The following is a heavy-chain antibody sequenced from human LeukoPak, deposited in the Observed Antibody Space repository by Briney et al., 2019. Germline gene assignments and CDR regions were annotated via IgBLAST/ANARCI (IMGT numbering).Heavy chain of an antibody. CDR3: ARATQYSGNFRGPEYFQQ. CDR1: GGSISSSIYY. Sequence: PSETLSLTCTVSGGSISSSIYYWSWIRQPAGKGLEWIGRIYTSGSTNYNPSLNSRVTMSVDTSKNQFSLKLSSVTAADTAVYYCARATQYSGNFRGPEYFQQWGQGTLVTVSS. J-gene: IGHJ1*01. CDR2: IYTSGST. V-gene: IGHV4-61*02. D-gene: IGHD1-26*01.